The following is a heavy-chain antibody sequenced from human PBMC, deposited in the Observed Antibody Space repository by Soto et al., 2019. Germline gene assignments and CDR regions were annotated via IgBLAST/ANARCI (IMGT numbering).Heavy chain of an antibody. V-gene: IGHV3-48*02. J-gene: IGHJ4*02. CDR2: INKNGFTI. Sequence: GGSLRLSCAVSGFTLTTYRMNWVRQAPGKELEWISFINKNGFTIYYADSVKGRFTISRGYAKNSLYLQMDSLRHEDTAVYYCARGAVTGTSLFDYWGLGTLVTVSS. CDR3: ARGAVTGTSLFDY. CDR1: GFTLTTYR. D-gene: IGHD6-19*01.